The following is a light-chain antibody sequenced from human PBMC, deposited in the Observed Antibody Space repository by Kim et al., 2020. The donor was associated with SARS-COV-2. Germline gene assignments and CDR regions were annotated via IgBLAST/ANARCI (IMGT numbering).Light chain of an antibody. CDR1: QNINSD. Sequence: SLSPGERATLSCRASQNINSDLVWYQQKPGQAPRLLIYAASIRATGIPARFSGSGSGTDFTLTISSLQSEDFAVYYCQQYNNGVTFGQGTRLDIK. CDR2: AAS. J-gene: IGKJ5*01. V-gene: IGKV3-15*01. CDR3: QQYNNGVT.